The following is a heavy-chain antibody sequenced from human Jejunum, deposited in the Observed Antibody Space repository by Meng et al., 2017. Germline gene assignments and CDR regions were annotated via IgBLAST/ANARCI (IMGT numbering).Heavy chain of an antibody. Sequence: QVQLQESGPGLVKPSQTLPLTCTVSGGSISSGDYYWSWIRQPPGKGLERIGFIQYSGTTYYSPSLKSRVTISTDTSQKQCSLEVSSVTAADSAVYYCARGNYFSSHDYWGQGTLVTVSS. CDR1: GGSISSGDYY. CDR2: IQYSGTT. J-gene: IGHJ4*02. CDR3: ARGNYFSSHDY. D-gene: IGHD4-11*01. V-gene: IGHV4-30-4*01.